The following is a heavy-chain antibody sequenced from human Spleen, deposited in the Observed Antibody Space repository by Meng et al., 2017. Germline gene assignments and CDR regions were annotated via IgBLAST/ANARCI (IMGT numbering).Heavy chain of an antibody. Sequence: SETLSLTCTVSGGSISSYYWSWIRQPPGKGLEWIGYIYYSGSTNYNPSLKSRVTISVDTSKNQFSLKLSSVTAADTAVYYCARGGDYYDSSGYSFSWGQGTLVTVSS. J-gene: IGHJ4*02. CDR2: IYYSGST. CDR3: ARGGDYYDSSGYSFS. V-gene: IGHV4-59*01. CDR1: GGSISSYY. D-gene: IGHD3-22*01.